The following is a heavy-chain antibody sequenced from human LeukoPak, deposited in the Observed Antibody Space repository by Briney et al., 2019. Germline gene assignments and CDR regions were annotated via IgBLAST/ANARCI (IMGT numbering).Heavy chain of an antibody. CDR1: GFTFSSYW. V-gene: IGHV3-7*01. CDR3: AREFGSSGYYLRTDYGMDV. J-gene: IGHJ6*02. D-gene: IGHD3-22*01. CDR2: IKQDGSEK. Sequence: GGSLRLSCAASGFTFSSYWMSWVRQAPGKGLEWVANIKQDGSEKYYVDSVKGRFTISRDNAKNSLYLQMNSLRAEDTAVYYCAREFGSSGYYLRTDYGMDVWGQGTTVTVSS.